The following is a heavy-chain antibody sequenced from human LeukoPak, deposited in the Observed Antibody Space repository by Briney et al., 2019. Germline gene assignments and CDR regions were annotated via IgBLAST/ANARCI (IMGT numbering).Heavy chain of an antibody. CDR2: IHYTGST. Sequence: SETLSLTCTVSGGSINSYYWSWIRQPPGKGLECIGYIHYTGSTNYIPSLKSRVTISVDTSKSQFSLKLSSVTAADTAIYYCARGGYYGSGNDFRFDPWGQGTLVTVSS. V-gene: IGHV4-59*01. D-gene: IGHD3-10*01. CDR3: ARGGYYGSGNDFRFDP. CDR1: GGSINSYY. J-gene: IGHJ5*02.